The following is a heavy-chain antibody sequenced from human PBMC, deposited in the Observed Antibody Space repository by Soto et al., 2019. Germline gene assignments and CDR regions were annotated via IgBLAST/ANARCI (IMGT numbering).Heavy chain of an antibody. CDR2: ISYDGSNK. V-gene: IGHV3-30-3*01. CDR3: ARESGDDSAEYFQH. D-gene: IGHD2-21*02. CDR1: GFTFSSYA. Sequence: QVQLVESGGGVVQPGRSLRLSCAASGFTFSSYAMHWVRQAPGKGLEWVAVISYDGSNKYYADSVKGRFTISRDNSKNTLYLQMNSLRAEDTAVYYCARESGDDSAEYFQHWGQGTLVTVSS. J-gene: IGHJ1*01.